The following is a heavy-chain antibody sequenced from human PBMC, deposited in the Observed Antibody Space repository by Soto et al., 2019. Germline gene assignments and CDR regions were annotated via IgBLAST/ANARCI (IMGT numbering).Heavy chain of an antibody. Sequence: PGESLKISCKGSGYSFTSYWIGWVRQMPGKCLEWMGIIYPGDSDTRYSPSFQGQVTISADKSISTAYLQWSSLKASDTATYYCARYAGRPYNGMDVWGQGTTVTVSS. CDR2: IYPGDSDT. CDR1: GYSFTSYW. J-gene: IGHJ6*02. CDR3: ARYAGRPYNGMDV. V-gene: IGHV5-51*01.